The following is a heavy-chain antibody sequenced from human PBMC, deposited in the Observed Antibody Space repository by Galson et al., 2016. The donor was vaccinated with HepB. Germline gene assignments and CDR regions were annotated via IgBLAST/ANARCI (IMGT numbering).Heavy chain of an antibody. CDR1: GFNFNTYS. V-gene: IGHV3-23*01. CDR2: ISGSGGRT. CDR3: AKAGSGCSGRARYSDL. Sequence: SLRLSCATSGFNFNTYSMTWVRQAPGKGLEWVTGISGSGGRTFYADSVKGRFAISRDNSKKALYLQMNNLRDEDTAEYFCAKAGSGCSGRARYSDLWGRGTLVTVSS. D-gene: IGHD6-19*01. J-gene: IGHJ2*01.